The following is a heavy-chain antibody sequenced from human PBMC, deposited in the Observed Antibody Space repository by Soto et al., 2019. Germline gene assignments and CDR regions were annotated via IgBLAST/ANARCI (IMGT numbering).Heavy chain of an antibody. CDR3: ARSVFP. CDR1: GGSISSGGYS. J-gene: IGHJ5*02. Sequence: PSETLSLTCAVSGGSISSGGYSWSWIRQAPGKGLEWIGYIYQTGSTYYNPSLKSRVTVSVDRSSNQFSLKLNSVTAADTAVYYCARSVFPWGQGTLVTVSS. CDR2: IYQTGST. V-gene: IGHV4-30-2*01.